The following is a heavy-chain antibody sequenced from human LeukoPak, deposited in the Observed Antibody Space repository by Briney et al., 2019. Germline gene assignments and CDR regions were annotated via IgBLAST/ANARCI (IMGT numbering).Heavy chain of an antibody. V-gene: IGHV4-31*03. CDR2: IYYTGRT. D-gene: IGHD3-10*01. Sequence: PSETLSLTCTVSGGSVTNGGWYWSRIRQYPGKGLEWIGYIYYTGRTHYHPSLRGRVTLSMDSSANQFSLRLASVTAADSAIYFCARDLRAARDWFDPWGQGTLVTVSS. J-gene: IGHJ5*02. CDR1: GGSVTNGGWY. CDR3: ARDLRAARDWFDP.